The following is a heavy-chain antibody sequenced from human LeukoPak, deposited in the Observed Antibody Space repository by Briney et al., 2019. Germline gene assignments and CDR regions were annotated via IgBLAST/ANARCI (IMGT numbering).Heavy chain of an antibody. CDR2: IYYSGST. CDR3: ARAKKDYYDSSGPRFWFDP. D-gene: IGHD3-22*01. Sequence: SSETLSLTCTVSGGSISSSRYYWGWIRQPPGKGLEWIGSIYYSGSTYYNPSLKSRVTISVDTSKNQFSLKLSSVTAADTAVYYCARAKKDYYDSSGPRFWFDPWGQGTLVTVSS. J-gene: IGHJ5*02. CDR1: GGSISSSRYY. V-gene: IGHV4-39*07.